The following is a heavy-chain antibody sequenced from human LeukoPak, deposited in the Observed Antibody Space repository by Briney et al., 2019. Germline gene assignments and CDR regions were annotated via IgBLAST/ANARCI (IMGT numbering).Heavy chain of an antibody. D-gene: IGHD1-1*01. CDR1: GFTFSSYW. CDR2: INHSGST. Sequence: GSLRLSCAASGFTFSSYWMHWIRQPPGKGLEWIGEINHSGSTNYNPSLKSRVTISVDTSKNQFSLKPSSVTAADTAVYYCARVGELEPHTFDYWGQGTLVTVSS. J-gene: IGHJ4*02. CDR3: ARVGELEPHTFDY. V-gene: IGHV4-34*01.